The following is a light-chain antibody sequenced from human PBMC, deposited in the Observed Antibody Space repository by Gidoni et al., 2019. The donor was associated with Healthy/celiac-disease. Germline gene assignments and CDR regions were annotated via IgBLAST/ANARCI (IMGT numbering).Light chain of an antibody. Sequence: VLTQSPGTLSLSPGESATLSCRDSQSVSSSYLAWYQQKPGQAPRLLIYGASSRATGIPDRFSGSGAGTDFTLTISRLEPEDVAVYYCQQYGSSPQTFGQGTKVEIK. CDR3: QQYGSSPQT. CDR2: GAS. J-gene: IGKJ1*01. CDR1: QSVSSSY. V-gene: IGKV3-20*01.